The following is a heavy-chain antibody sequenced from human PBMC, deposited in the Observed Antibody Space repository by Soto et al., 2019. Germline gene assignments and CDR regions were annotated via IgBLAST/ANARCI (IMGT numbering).Heavy chain of an antibody. CDR2: ISGYNGNR. CDR3: ARDGAAGQGRAFAF. V-gene: IGHV1-18*01. J-gene: IGHJ4*02. D-gene: IGHD6-13*01. CDR1: GYTFSSYG. Sequence: ASVKVSCKSSGYTFSSYGISWLRRAPGQGPEWMGWISGYNGNRNYAQKFQGRVTMTTDTSTNTAYMEVRNLRSDDTAVYYCARDGAAGQGRAFAFWGQGTPVTVSS.